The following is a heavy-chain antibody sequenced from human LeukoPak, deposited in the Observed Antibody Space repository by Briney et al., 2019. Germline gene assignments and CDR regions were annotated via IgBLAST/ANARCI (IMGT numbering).Heavy chain of an antibody. J-gene: IGHJ4*02. Sequence: ASVKVSCKVSGYTLTELSMHWVRQAPGQGLEWMGGIIPIFGTANYAQKLQGRVTMTTDTSTSTAYMELRSLRSDDTAVYYCARDAITMVRGVIDYWGQGTLVTVSS. CDR1: GYTLTELS. CDR2: IIPIFGTA. D-gene: IGHD3-10*01. V-gene: IGHV1-18*01. CDR3: ARDAITMVRGVIDY.